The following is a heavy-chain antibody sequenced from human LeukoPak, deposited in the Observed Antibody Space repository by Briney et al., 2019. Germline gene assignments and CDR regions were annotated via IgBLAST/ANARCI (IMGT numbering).Heavy chain of an antibody. CDR2: INHSGST. CDR1: GGSFSGYY. CDR3: ARVGATRFDY. Sequence: SETLSLTCAVYGGSFSGYYWSWIRQPPGKGLEWIGEINHSGSTNYNPSLKSRVTISVDTSKNQFSLKLRSVTAADTAVYYCARVGATRFDYWGQGTLVTVSS. J-gene: IGHJ4*02. D-gene: IGHD1-26*01. V-gene: IGHV4-34*01.